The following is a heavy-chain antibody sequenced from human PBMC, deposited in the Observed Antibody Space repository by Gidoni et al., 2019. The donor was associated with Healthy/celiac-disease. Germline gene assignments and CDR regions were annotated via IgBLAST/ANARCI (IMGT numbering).Heavy chain of an antibody. CDR2: ISYDGSNK. V-gene: IGHV3-30*18. CDR1: GFTFSSYG. Sequence: QVQLVESGGGVVQPGRSLRLSCSAPGFTFSSYGMHGVRQAPGKGLEWVAVISYDGSNKYYADSVKGRFTISRDNSKNTLYLQMNSLGAEDTAVYYCAKGGDTAMAYWGQGTLVTVSS. CDR3: AKGGDTAMAY. D-gene: IGHD5-18*01. J-gene: IGHJ4*02.